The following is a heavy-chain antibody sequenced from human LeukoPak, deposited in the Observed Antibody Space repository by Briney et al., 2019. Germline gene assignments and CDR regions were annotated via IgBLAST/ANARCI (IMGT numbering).Heavy chain of an antibody. D-gene: IGHD1/OR15-1a*01. Sequence: GGSLRLSCAASGFTFTTFGIHWVRQAPGKRLEWVAAISPDGNLEYCTDSVKGRFTISRDNSKNKIYLQMSSLRGEDSALYYCAKINNNDDYWGQGTLVTVSS. CDR3: AKINNNDDY. CDR1: GFTFTTFG. J-gene: IGHJ4*02. V-gene: IGHV3-30*18. CDR2: ISPDGNLE.